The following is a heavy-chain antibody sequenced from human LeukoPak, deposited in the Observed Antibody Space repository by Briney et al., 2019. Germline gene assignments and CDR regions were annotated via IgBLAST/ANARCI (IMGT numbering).Heavy chain of an antibody. CDR2: IYYSGST. CDR3: ARPAHSGSYYPFDY. CDR1: GGSISSSSYY. V-gene: IGHV4-39*01. Sequence: SETLSLTCTVSGGSISSSSYYWGWIRQPPGKGLEWIGSIYYSGSTYYNPSLKSRVTMSVDTSKNQFSLKLSSVTAADTAVYYCARPAHSGSYYPFDYWGQGTLVTVSS. J-gene: IGHJ4*02. D-gene: IGHD1-26*01.